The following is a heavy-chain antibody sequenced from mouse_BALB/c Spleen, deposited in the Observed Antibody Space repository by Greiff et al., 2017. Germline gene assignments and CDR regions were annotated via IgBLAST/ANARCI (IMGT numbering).Heavy chain of an antibody. V-gene: IGHV1-7*01. Sequence: VMLVESGAELAKPGASVKMSCKASGYTFTSYWMHWVKQRPGQGLEWIGYINPSTGYTEYNQKFKDKATLTADKSSSTAYMQLSSLTSEDSAVYYCARGEYYGRAWFAYWGQGTLVTVSA. CDR1: GYTFTSYW. CDR3: ARGEYYGRAWFAY. D-gene: IGHD1-1*01. J-gene: IGHJ3*01. CDR2: INPSTGYT.